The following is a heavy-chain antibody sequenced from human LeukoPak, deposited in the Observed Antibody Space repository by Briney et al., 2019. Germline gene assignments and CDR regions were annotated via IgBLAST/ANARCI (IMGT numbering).Heavy chain of an antibody. CDR2: IRYDGSNK. D-gene: IGHD3-9*01. CDR3: VKDGDWSFDY. Sequence: GGSLRLSCAASGFTFSSFGMHWVRQAPGKGLEWVAFIRYDGSNKYYPDSVKGRFTISRDNSKNTLYLQMNSLRAEDTAVYYCVKDGDWSFDYWGQGTLVTASS. V-gene: IGHV3-30*02. CDR1: GFTFSSFG. J-gene: IGHJ4*02.